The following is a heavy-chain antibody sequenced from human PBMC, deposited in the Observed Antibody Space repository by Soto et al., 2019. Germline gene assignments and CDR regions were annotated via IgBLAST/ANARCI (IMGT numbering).Heavy chain of an antibody. J-gene: IGHJ4*02. CDR1: GYPFTSYA. D-gene: IGHD6-13*01. Sequence: QVQLVQSGAEVKKPGASVKVSCKASGYPFTSYAMHWVRQAPGQRLEWMGWINAGNGNTKYSQKFQGRVTITRDTSASTAYMELSSLRSEDTAVYYCARGDSISWYSLDYWGQGTLVTVSS. CDR3: ARGDSISWYSLDY. CDR2: INAGNGNT. V-gene: IGHV1-3*01.